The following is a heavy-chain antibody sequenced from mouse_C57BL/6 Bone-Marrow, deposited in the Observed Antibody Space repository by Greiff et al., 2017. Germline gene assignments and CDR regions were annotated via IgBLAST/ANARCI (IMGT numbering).Heavy chain of an antibody. CDR2: INPYNGGT. CDR1: GYTFTDYY. J-gene: IGHJ4*01. V-gene: IGHV1-19*01. Sequence: VQLQQSGPVLVKPGASVKMSCKASGYTFTDYYMNWVKQSHGKSLEWIGVINPYNGGTSYNQKFKGKATLTVDKSSSTAYMELNSLTSEDSAVYYCASPYDSNPMDYWGQGTSVTVSS. D-gene: IGHD2-5*01. CDR3: ASPYDSNPMDY.